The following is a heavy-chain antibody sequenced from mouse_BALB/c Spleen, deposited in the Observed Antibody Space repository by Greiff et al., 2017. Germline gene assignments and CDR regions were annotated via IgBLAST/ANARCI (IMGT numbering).Heavy chain of an antibody. CDR1: GFTFSSYT. V-gene: IGHV5-12-2*01. CDR2: ISNGGGST. D-gene: IGHD2-1*01. Sequence: EVMLVESGGGLVQPGGSLKLSCAASGFTFSSYTMSWVRQTPEKRLEWVAYISNGGGSTYYPDTVKGRFTISRDNAKNTLYLQMSSLKSEDTAMYYCARHYGNYGRYFDYWGQGTTLTVSA. CDR3: ARHYGNYGRYFDY. J-gene: IGHJ2*01.